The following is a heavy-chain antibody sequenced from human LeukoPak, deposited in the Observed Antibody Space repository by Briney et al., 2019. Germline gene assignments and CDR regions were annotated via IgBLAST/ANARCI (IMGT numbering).Heavy chain of an antibody. J-gene: IGHJ3*01. V-gene: IGHV4-59*12. D-gene: IGHD6-6*01. CDR3: ARHGQDSSFFPACDL. CDR2: IYKSVFT. CDR1: IGAISNYH. Sequence: SETLSLTCVLSIGAISNYHWSCIRQPPQKALECVGYIYKSVFTDYNFPLKSPVRLSVDPSKNHFSLRLTYMTAADQAFYFCARHGQDSSFFPACDLWGEGTLVGVSS.